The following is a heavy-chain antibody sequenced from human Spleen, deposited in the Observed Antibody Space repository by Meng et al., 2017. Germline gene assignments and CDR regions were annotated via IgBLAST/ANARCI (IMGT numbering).Heavy chain of an antibody. J-gene: IGHJ4*02. D-gene: IGHD3-10*01. Sequence: GESLKISCEASGFIFDDYGMSWVRQAPGKGLEWVSGVNWNGASTDYADSVKGRFTISRDNAKKSLYLQMNSLRAEDTALYYCARREYYGSGSYVFFYWGQGTRVTVSS. CDR2: VNWNGAST. CDR3: ARREYYGSGSYVFFY. V-gene: IGHV3-20*04. CDR1: GFIFDDYG.